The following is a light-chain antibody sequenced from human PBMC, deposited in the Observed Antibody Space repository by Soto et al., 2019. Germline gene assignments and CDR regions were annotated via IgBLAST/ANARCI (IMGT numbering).Light chain of an antibody. CDR3: QQYGSSPT. CDR2: GAS. J-gene: IGKJ5*01. V-gene: IGKV3-20*01. Sequence: EIVMTQSPGTLSLSPGERATLSCRASQSVNRNYLAWYQQKPGQAPRLLFYGASSRVTGIPQRLSGSGSGTDFTLTISRLEPEDFAVYYCQQYGSSPTFGQGTRLEIK. CDR1: QSVNRNY.